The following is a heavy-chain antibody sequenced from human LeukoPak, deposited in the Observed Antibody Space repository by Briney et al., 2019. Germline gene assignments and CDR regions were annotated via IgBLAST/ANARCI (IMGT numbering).Heavy chain of an antibody. CDR3: ARGYYDSSGYYGY. V-gene: IGHV3-11*01. J-gene: IGHJ4*02. D-gene: IGHD3-22*01. CDR1: GFTFSDYY. Sequence: PGGSLILSCAASGFTFSDYYMSWIRPAPGKGLEGVSYISSSGSTIYYADSVKGRFTISRDNAKNSLYLQMNSLRAEDTAVYYCARGYYDSSGYYGYWGQGTLVTVSS. CDR2: ISSSGSTI.